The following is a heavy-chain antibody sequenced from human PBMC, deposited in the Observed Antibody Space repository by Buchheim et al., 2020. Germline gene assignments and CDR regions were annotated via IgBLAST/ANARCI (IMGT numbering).Heavy chain of an antibody. CDR1: GYTFTGFY. Sequence: QVQLVQSGAEVKKPGASVKVSCKASGYTFTGFYMHWVRQAPGQGLEWMGWINPNSGGTNYAQKFQGWVTMTRDTSIRTAYMELSRLRSDDTAVYYCARDYLFGGYCSGGSCSKKHYYYYYGMDVWGQGTT. J-gene: IGHJ6*02. V-gene: IGHV1-2*04. CDR2: INPNSGGT. D-gene: IGHD2-15*01. CDR3: ARDYLFGGYCSGGSCSKKHYYYYYGMDV.